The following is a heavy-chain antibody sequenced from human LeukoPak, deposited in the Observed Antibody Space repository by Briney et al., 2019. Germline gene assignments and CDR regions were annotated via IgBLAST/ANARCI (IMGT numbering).Heavy chain of an antibody. D-gene: IGHD2-2*01. CDR1: GYSFTSYW. CDR3: ARQIYCSSTSCYYFDY. J-gene: IGHJ4*02. Sequence: GEPLKISCKGSGYSFTSYWIGWVRQMPGKGLEWMGIIYPGDSDTRYSPSFQGQVTISADKSISTAYLQWSSLKASDTAMYYCARQIYCSSTSCYYFDYWGQGTLVTVSS. CDR2: IYPGDSDT. V-gene: IGHV5-51*01.